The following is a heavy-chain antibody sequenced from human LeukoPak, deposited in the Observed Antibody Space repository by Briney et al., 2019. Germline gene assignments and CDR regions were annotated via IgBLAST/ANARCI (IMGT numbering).Heavy chain of an antibody. J-gene: IGHJ3*02. V-gene: IGHV3-53*01. D-gene: IGHD2-21*02. CDR3: ARASRVTTRLDAFDI. Sequence: GGSLRLSCAASGFSVSANHMSWVRQAPGRGLDWVSTIYSGGSIYYADSVKGRFTISRDNSKNTLYLQMNSLRVEDTAVYYCARASRVTTRLDAFDIWGQGTMVTVSS. CDR1: GFSVSANH. CDR2: IYSGGSI.